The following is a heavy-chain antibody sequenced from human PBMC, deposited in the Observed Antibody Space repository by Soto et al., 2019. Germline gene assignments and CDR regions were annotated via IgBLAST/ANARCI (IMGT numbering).Heavy chain of an antibody. CDR1: GGSISSYY. CDR2: IFYSGST. J-gene: IGHJ4*02. Sequence: SETLSLTCTVSGGSISSYYWSWIRQPPGKGLEWIGYIFYSGSTNYNPSLKSRVTISVDTSKNQFSLKLSSVTATDTAVYYCARRYSSSLDFWGQGTLVTVSS. CDR3: ARRYSSSLDF. V-gene: IGHV4-59*08. D-gene: IGHD6-13*01.